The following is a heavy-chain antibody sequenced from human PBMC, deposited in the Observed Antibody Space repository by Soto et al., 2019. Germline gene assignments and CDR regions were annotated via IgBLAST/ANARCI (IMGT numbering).Heavy chain of an antibody. Sequence: GGSLRLSCTASGFTFGDYAMSWFRQAPGKGLEWVGFIRSKAYGGTTEYAASVKGRFTISRDDSKSIAYLQMNSLKTEDTAVYYCTREVAYYYDSSGYYNWFDPWGQATLVTVSS. CDR3: TREVAYYYDSSGYYNWFDP. V-gene: IGHV3-49*03. CDR1: GFTFGDYA. J-gene: IGHJ5*02. CDR2: IRSKAYGGTT. D-gene: IGHD3-22*01.